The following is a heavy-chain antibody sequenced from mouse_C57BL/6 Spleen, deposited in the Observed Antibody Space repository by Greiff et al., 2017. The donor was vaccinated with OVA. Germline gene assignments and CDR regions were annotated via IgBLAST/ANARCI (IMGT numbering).Heavy chain of an antibody. Sequence: EVQLVESEGGLVQPGSSMKLSCTASGFTFSDYYMAWVRQVPEKGLEWVANINYDGSSTYYLDSLKSRFIISRDNAKNILYLQMSSLKSEDTATYYCARDLGSLYYFDYWGQGTTLTVSS. CDR2: INYDGSST. V-gene: IGHV5-16*01. CDR3: ARDLGSLYYFDY. CDR1: GFTFSDYY. D-gene: IGHD4-1*01. J-gene: IGHJ2*01.